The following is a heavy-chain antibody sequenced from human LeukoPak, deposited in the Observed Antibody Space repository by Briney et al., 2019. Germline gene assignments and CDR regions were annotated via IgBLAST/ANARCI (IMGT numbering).Heavy chain of an antibody. CDR2: INHSGST. J-gene: IGHJ4*02. CDR3: ARGKAARYDY. CDR1: GGSFSGYY. Sequence: SETLSLTCAVYGGSFSGYYWSWIRQPPGKGLEWIGEINHSGSTNYNPSLKSRVTISVDTSKNQFSLKLSSVTAADTAVCYCARGKAARYDYWGQGTLVTVSS. D-gene: IGHD2-15*01. V-gene: IGHV4-34*01.